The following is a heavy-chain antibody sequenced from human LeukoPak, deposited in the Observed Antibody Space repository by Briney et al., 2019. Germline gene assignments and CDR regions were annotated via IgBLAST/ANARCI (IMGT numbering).Heavy chain of an antibody. CDR1: GFTLSTYS. Sequence: GGSLRLSCAASGFTLSTYSMNWVRQAPGKGLEWVSYISSSSSTIYYADSVKGRFTISRDNAKNSLYLQMNSLRAEDTAVYYCARDPDYYFDYWGQGTLVTVSS. D-gene: IGHD1-14*01. J-gene: IGHJ4*02. CDR3: ARDPDYYFDY. CDR2: ISSSSSTI. V-gene: IGHV3-48*01.